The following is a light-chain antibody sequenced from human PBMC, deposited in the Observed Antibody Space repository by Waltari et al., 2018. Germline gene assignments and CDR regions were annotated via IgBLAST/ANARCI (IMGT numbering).Light chain of an antibody. CDR1: SSDIGGSNY. CDR3: SSYSGTNSPVV. V-gene: IGLV2-8*01. CDR2: EVF. Sequence: QSALTQPPSASGSPGQSVTISCTGTSSDIGGSNYVSWYQQHPGEAPNLMIYEVFKRPSGVPDRFSGSKSGNTASLTVSGLQAEDEADFYCSSYSGTNSPVVFGGGTRLTVL. J-gene: IGLJ2*01.